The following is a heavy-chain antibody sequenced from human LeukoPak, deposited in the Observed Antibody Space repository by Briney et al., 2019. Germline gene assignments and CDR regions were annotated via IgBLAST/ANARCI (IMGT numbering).Heavy chain of an antibody. CDR1: GFTFSSYG. CDR2: IWYDGSNK. V-gene: IGHV3-33*06. D-gene: IGHD3-22*01. Sequence: GGSLRLSCAASGFTFSSYGMHWVRQAPGKGLEWVAVIWYDGSNKYYADSVKGRLTISRDNSKNTLYLQMNSLRAEDTAVYYCAKGTYYYDSSGYSETYYFDYWGQGTLVTVSS. J-gene: IGHJ4*02. CDR3: AKGTYYYDSSGYSETYYFDY.